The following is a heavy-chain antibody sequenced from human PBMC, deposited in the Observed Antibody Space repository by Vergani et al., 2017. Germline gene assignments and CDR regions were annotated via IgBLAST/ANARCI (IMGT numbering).Heavy chain of an antibody. Sequence: QVQLEESGPGLVKPSETLSLTCTVSGGSFNTYYWSWIRQSPGKGLEWIGYIYSTGSTNYNPSLNSRVTMSVDTSKNQFSLKVRSVTAEDTAVYFCARVMYRDEASTGYRLEGMDIWGQGTTVTISS. CDR1: GGSFNTYY. J-gene: IGHJ6*02. V-gene: IGHV4-59*13. CDR2: IYSTGST. CDR3: ARVMYRDEASTGYRLEGMDI. D-gene: IGHD3-9*01.